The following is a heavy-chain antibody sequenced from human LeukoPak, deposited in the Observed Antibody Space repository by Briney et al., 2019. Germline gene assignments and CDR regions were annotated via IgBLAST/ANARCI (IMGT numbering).Heavy chain of an antibody. CDR3: ARASRTTGAGYYYYYYMDV. CDR2: MNPNSGNT. J-gene: IGHJ6*03. CDR1: GYTFTSYD. V-gene: IGHV1-8*03. D-gene: IGHD1-1*01. Sequence: GASVKVSCKASGYTFTSYDINWMRQATAQGLEWMGWMNPNSGNTGYAQKFQGRVTITRNTSISTAYMELSSLRSEDTAVYYCARASRTTGAGYYYYYYMDVWGKGTTVTVSS.